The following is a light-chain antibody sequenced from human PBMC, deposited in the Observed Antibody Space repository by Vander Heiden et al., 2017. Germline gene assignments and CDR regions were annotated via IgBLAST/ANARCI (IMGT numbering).Light chain of an antibody. CDR2: DTS. V-gene: IGLV2-14*02. Sequence: SALTHPASVSGSPGPSLTLPCSATSGDISTYKLVSWYKHLPDKAPRLIIFDTSKRPSGVSDRFSGSKSGNAASLTISGLQAEDEGIYFCSSITAATTIFFAGGTK. J-gene: IGLJ2*01. CDR3: SSITAATTIF. CDR1: SGDISTYKL.